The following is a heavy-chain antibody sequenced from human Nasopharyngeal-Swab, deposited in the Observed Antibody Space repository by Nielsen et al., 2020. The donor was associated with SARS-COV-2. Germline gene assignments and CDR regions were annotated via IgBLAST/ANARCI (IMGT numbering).Heavy chain of an antibody. CDR1: GGSISSSNW. D-gene: IGHD3-3*01. Sequence: GSLRLSCAVSGGSISSSNWWSWVRQPPGKGLEWIGEIYHSGSTYYNPSLKSRVTISVDTSKNQFSLKLSSVTAADAAVYYCARAGTIFGVVIIHFDYWGQGTLVTVSS. J-gene: IGHJ4*02. CDR3: ARAGTIFGVVIIHFDY. V-gene: IGHV4-4*02. CDR2: IYHSGST.